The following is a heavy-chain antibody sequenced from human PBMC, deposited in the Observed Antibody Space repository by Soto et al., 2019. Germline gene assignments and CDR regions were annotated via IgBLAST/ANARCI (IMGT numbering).Heavy chain of an antibody. CDR1: GFTFSSYD. Sequence: GGSLRLSCAASGFTFSSYDMHWVRQATGKGLEWVSAIGTAGDTYYPGAVKGGFTISRENATNSLYLQMKSLRAGDTAVYYCASGCYYYGMDVWGQGTTVTVSS. CDR3: ASGCYYYGMDV. V-gene: IGHV3-13*01. CDR2: IGTAGDT. J-gene: IGHJ6*02. D-gene: IGHD2-2*03.